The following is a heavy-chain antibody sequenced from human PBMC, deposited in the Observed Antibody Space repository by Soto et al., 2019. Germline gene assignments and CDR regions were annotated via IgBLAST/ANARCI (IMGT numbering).Heavy chain of an antibody. J-gene: IGHJ5*02. D-gene: IGHD3-3*01. V-gene: IGHV2-5*02. CDR2: IYWDDDK. CDR3: AHSGAYYDFWSGKYNWFDP. Sequence: SGPTLVNPTQTLTLTCTFSGFSLSTSGVGVGWIRQPPGKALEWLALIYWDDDKRYSPSLKSRLTITKDTSKNQVVLTMTNMDPVDTATYYCAHSGAYYDFWSGKYNWFDPWGQGTLVTVSS. CDR1: GFSLSTSGVG.